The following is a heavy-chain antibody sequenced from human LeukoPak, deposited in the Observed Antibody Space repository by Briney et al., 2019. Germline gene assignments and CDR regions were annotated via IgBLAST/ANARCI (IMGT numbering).Heavy chain of an antibody. Sequence: GSLRLSCAASGFTFSNYAMNWVRQASGKGLKWVSAVSGSGGSTSYADSVKGRFTISRDNSKNTLYLQVNSLRAEDTAVYYCARLLLAAGTRYFDYWGQGTLVTVSS. CDR3: ARLLLAAGTRYFDY. CDR2: VSGSGGST. J-gene: IGHJ4*02. CDR1: GFTFSNYA. V-gene: IGHV3-23*01. D-gene: IGHD6-13*01.